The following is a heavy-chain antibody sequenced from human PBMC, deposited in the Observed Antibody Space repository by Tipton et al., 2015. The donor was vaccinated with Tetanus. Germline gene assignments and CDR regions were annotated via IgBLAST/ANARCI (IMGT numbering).Heavy chain of an antibody. Sequence: SLRLSCAASGFTFDDYAMHWVRQAPGKGLEWVSGISWNSGSIGYADSVKGRFTISRDNAKNSLYLQMNSLRAEDTAVYYCARTFYGSGSYYEAPNWFDPWGQGTLVTVSS. J-gene: IGHJ5*02. CDR2: ISWNSGSI. V-gene: IGHV3-9*01. D-gene: IGHD3-10*01. CDR1: GFTFDDYA. CDR3: ARTFYGSGSYYEAPNWFDP.